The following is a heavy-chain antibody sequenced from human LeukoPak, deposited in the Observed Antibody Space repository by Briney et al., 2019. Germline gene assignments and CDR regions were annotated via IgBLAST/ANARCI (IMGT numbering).Heavy chain of an antibody. V-gene: IGHV3-7*01. D-gene: IGHD6-19*01. CDR1: GFTFSTHW. Sequence: GGSLRLSCAASGFTFSTHWMIWVRQAPGKGLEWVTNVNQDGSEKQYVDSVKGRFTISRDNAKNSLYLQMNSLRAEDTPVYYCASGTGWIFDYWGQGTLVTVSS. CDR2: VNQDGSEK. CDR3: ASGTGWIFDY. J-gene: IGHJ4*02.